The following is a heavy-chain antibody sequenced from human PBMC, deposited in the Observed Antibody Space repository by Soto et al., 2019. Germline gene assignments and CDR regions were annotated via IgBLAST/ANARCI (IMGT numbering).Heavy chain of an antibody. D-gene: IGHD2-21*01. J-gene: IGHJ4*02. CDR2: IFWDDDK. CDR1: GFSLTTSGVA. V-gene: IGHV2-5*02. Sequence: QITLEASGPTLVKPTKTLTLTCTFSGFSLTTSGVAVGWTRQSPGKSLEWLAVIFWDDDKRYSPSLSSRLTITKDTSKNQVVLTLTHMEPVDTSTFYCAHRSCDIRTCSVDSWGPGSLVTVSS. CDR3: AHRSCDIRTCSVDS.